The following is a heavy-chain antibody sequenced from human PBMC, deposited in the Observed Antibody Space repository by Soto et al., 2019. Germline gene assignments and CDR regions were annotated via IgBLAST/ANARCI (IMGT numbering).Heavy chain of an antibody. V-gene: IGHV3-11*01. D-gene: IGHD4-17*01. Sequence: GGSLRLSCAGSGFIFGGYYMSWTRQAPGKGLEWISSISNSDSTIYYADSVKGRFTISRDNAKNSLYLQMNSLRAEDTAVYYCARVPPYADAFDIWGQGTMVTVSS. CDR3: ARVPPYADAFDI. J-gene: IGHJ3*02. CDR1: GFIFGGYY. CDR2: ISNSDSTI.